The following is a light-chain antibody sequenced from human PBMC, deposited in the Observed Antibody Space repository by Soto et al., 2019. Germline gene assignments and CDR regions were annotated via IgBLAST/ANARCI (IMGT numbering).Light chain of an antibody. Sequence: QSVLTQPPSVSGAPGQRVTISCTGSSSNIGAGYDVHWYQQLPGTAPKLLMYGSSNRPSGVPDRFSGSKSGTSAPLAITGLQAEDEADYYCQSFDSSLSASVFGGGTKLTVL. V-gene: IGLV1-40*01. J-gene: IGLJ3*02. CDR3: QSFDSSLSASV. CDR2: GSS. CDR1: SSNIGAGYD.